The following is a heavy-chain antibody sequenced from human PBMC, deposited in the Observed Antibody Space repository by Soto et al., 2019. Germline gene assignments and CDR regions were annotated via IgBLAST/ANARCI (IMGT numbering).Heavy chain of an antibody. J-gene: IGHJ6*02. CDR3: AAAKRYVYGMDV. Sequence: SDTLSLTCAVYGGSFSGYYCTCILQPPWTGLQRIGEINHSGSINYNPSLKCRVTISVDTSKNQFSLKLTSVTAADTAVYYCAAAKRYVYGMDVWGQGTTVT. CDR1: GGSFSGYY. V-gene: IGHV4-34*01. CDR2: INHSGSI. D-gene: IGHD6-25*01.